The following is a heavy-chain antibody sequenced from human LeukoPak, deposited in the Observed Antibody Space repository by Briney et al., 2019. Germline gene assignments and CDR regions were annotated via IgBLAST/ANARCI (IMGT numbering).Heavy chain of an antibody. CDR1: GFTFSSYS. D-gene: IGHD3-22*01. V-gene: IGHV3-21*01. J-gene: IGHJ4*02. Sequence: GGSLRLSCVASGFTFSSYSMNWVRQAPGKGLEWVSSISSSSSYIYYADSVKGRFTISRDNAKNSLYLQMNSLRAEDTAVYYCASYYYDSSGYLYWGQGTLVTVSS. CDR2: ISSSSSYI. CDR3: ASYYYDSSGYLY.